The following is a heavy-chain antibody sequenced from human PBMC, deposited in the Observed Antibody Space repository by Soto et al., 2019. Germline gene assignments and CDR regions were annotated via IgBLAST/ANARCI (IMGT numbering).Heavy chain of an antibody. V-gene: IGHV1-18*01. CDR2: ISAYNGNT. D-gene: IGHD3-10*01. CDR1: GYTFTSYG. Sequence: ASVKVSCKASGYTFTSYGISWVRQAPGQGLEWMGWISAYNGNTNYAQKFQGRVSMTRDTSTSTVYLEVSSLRSEDTAVYYCARISVGSPFDPWGQGTLVTVSS. CDR3: ARISVGSPFDP. J-gene: IGHJ5*02.